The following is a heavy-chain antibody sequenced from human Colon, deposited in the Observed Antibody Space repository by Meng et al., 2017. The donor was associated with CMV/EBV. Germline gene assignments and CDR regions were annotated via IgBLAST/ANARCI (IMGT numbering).Heavy chain of an antibody. V-gene: IGHV4-61*01. CDR2: IYYNGRT. CDR1: GDSVNKNMYF. D-gene: IGHD3-3*01. Sequence: CTGSGDSVNKNMYFWSWIRQPPGKGLEWIGYIYYNGRTNLNPSLKSRVTLSLDTSRNQFSLNLASVTAADTAVYYCARDRFLGGEHVSWGQGTLVTVSS. CDR3: ARDRFLGGEHVS. J-gene: IGHJ1*01.